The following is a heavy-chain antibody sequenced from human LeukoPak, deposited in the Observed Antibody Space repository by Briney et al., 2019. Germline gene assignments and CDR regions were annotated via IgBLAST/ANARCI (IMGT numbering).Heavy chain of an antibody. CDR3: ARDGPYSTSSTHPP. Sequence: QSGGSLRLSCAASGFTFSSYAMSWVRQAPGKGLEWVSAISGSGGSTYYADSVKGRFTISRDNSKNTLYLRMDSLRAEDTAVYYCARDGPYSTSSTHPPWGQGTLVTVSS. CDR1: GFTFSSYA. D-gene: IGHD6-6*01. CDR2: ISGSGGST. V-gene: IGHV3-23*01. J-gene: IGHJ5*02.